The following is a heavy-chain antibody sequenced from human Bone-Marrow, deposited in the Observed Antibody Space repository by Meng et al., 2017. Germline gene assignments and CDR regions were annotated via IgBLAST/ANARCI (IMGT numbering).Heavy chain of an antibody. V-gene: IGHV1-69*13. CDR3: ASGGLPYSSSWYFQH. D-gene: IGHD6-13*01. Sequence: SVKVSCKASGYTFTSYAISWVRQAPGQGLEWMGGIIPIFGTANYAQKFQGRVTITADESTSTAYMELSSLRSEDTAVYYCASGGLPYSSSWYFQHWGQGTLVTVSS. CDR1: GYTFTSYA. CDR2: IIPIFGTA. J-gene: IGHJ1*01.